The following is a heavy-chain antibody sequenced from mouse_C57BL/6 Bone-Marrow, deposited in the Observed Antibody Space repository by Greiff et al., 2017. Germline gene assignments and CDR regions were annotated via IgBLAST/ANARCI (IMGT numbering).Heavy chain of an antibody. J-gene: IGHJ2*01. V-gene: IGHV1-64*01. CDR2: IHPNSGST. CDR3: AREGDYGSRPYYFDY. CDR1: GYTFTSYW. D-gene: IGHD1-1*01. Sequence: VQLQQPGAELVKPGASVKLSCKASGYTFTSYWMHWVKQRPGQGLEWIGMIHPNSGSTNYNEKFKSKATLTVDKSSSTAYMQLSSLTSEDSAVYYCAREGDYGSRPYYFDYWGQGTTLTVSS.